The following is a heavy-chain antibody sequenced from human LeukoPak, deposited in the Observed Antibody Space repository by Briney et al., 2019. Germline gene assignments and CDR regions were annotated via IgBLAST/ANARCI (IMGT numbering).Heavy chain of an antibody. CDR3: ARHESLLLWFGELSPFLDY. J-gene: IGHJ4*02. CDR1: GGSISSSSYY. CDR2: IYYSGST. V-gene: IGHV4-39*01. D-gene: IGHD3-10*01. Sequence: SGPGLVKPSETLSLTCTVSGGSISSSSYYWGWIRQPPGKGLEWIGSIYYSGSTYYNPSLKSRVTLSVDTSKNQFSLKLSSVTAADTAVYYCARHESLLLWFGELSPFLDYWGQGTLVTVSS.